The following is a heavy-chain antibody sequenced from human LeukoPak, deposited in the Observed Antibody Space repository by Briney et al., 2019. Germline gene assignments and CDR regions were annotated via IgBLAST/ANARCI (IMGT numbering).Heavy chain of an antibody. V-gene: IGHV3-7*01. CDR1: GFTFNRCW. CDR2: INPDGRDT. CDR3: TGWGDTTAEYFQR. D-gene: IGHD2-21*02. J-gene: IGHJ1*01. Sequence: GGSLRLSCVVSGFTFNRCWMNWVRQAPGKGLEWVTHINPDGRDTYYVDSVKGRFTISRDNAQNSMYLQMNSLRVEDTAVYYCTGWGDTTAEYFQRWGQGTLVTVSS.